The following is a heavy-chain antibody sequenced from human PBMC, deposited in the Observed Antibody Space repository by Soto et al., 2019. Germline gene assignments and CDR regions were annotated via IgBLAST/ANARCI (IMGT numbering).Heavy chain of an antibody. CDR2: ISPYSGET. Sequence: ASVKVSCKASGYTFTSYGIVWVRQAPGQGLEWMGWISPYSGETRYAEKFQDRVTLTTDTSTKTAYMDLRNLKSDDTAVYWCARSPVAASDFWGQGTLVTVSS. CDR1: GYTFTSYG. CDR3: ARSPVAASDF. J-gene: IGHJ4*02. V-gene: IGHV1-18*04. D-gene: IGHD6-19*01.